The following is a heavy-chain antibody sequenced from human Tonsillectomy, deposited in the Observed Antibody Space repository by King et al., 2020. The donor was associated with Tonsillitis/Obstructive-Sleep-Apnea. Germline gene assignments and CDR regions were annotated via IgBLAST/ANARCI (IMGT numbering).Heavy chain of an antibody. CDR2: ISGSGGST. V-gene: IGHV3-23*04. J-gene: IGHJ4*02. D-gene: IGHD2-2*02. CDR1: GFTFSNYA. CDR3: AKARSSTSTSCYNY. Sequence: DVQLVESGGGLVQPGGSLRLSCAPSGFTFSNYAMNWVRQAPGKGLEWVSVISGSGGSTYYADSVKGRFTISRDNSKNTLYVQMNSLRAEDTAVYYCAKARSSTSTSCYNYWGQGTLVAVSS.